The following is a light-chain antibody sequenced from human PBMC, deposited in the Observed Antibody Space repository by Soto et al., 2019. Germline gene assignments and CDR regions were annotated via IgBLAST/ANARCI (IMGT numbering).Light chain of an antibody. J-gene: IGKJ5*01. Sequence: EIVLTQSPATLSLSPGERATLSCRASQSVGSYLVWYQQKPGQAPRLLIYGASNRATGIPDGFSGSGSGTDFTLTISSLEPEDFAVYYCQQRSNWPPITFGQGTRLEIK. CDR3: QQRSNWPPIT. V-gene: IGKV3-11*01. CDR1: QSVGSY. CDR2: GAS.